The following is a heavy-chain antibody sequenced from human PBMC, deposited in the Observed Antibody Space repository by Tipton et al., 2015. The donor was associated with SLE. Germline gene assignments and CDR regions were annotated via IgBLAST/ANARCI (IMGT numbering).Heavy chain of an antibody. CDR1: GGSISSSSYY. V-gene: IGHV4-61*01. CDR2: IFYTGST. Sequence: LRLSCTVSGGSISSSSYYWGWIRQPPGKGLEWIGHIFYTGSTRYNPSLKSRVTISVDTSKSQIFLKMSSVTAADTAVYYCARDSLNWGSYYHGMDVWGQGTMVTVSS. D-gene: IGHD3-16*01. J-gene: IGHJ6*02. CDR3: ARDSLNWGSYYHGMDV.